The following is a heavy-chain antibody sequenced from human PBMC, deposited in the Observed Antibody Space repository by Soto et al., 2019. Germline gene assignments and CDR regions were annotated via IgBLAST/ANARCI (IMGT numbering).Heavy chain of an antibody. CDR2: IYTSGRT. V-gene: IGHV4-4*07. CDR3: ARGGREGIHDGYDIDY. J-gene: IGHJ4*02. Sequence: QVQLQESGPGLVKPSETRSLTSTVSVGSISEYYWSWIRQLAGKGLSCIGRIYTSGRTDYNPSLRSRVTISIDPSKNQFSLQVTSMTAADTAVYYCARGGREGIHDGYDIDYWGQGTLVTVSS. CDR1: VGSISEYY. D-gene: IGHD5-12*01.